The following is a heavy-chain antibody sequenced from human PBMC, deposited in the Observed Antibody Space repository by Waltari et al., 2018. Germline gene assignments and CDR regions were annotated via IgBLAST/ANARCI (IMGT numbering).Heavy chain of an antibody. CDR1: GFTFSSYW. V-gene: IGHV3-7*04. CDR2: RKHDGSEK. CDR3: AREGGNYGY. D-gene: IGHD1-26*01. Sequence: EVQLVESGGGLVQPGGSLSLPCPASGFTFSSYWMTWVRQAPGKGLEWVANRKHDGSEKYYVDSVKGRFTISRDNAKNSLFLQMNSLRAEDTAVYYCAREGGNYGYWGQGTLVTVSS. J-gene: IGHJ4*02.